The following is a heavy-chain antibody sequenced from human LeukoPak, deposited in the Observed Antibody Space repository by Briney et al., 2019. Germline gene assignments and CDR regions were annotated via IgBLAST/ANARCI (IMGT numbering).Heavy chain of an antibody. CDR3: ARKSGYCSSTSCHEHDY. CDR2: ISAYNGNT. Sequence: ASVKVSCKASGGTFSSYAISWVRQAPGQGLEWMGWISAYNGNTNYAQKLQGRVTMTTDTSTSTAYMELRSLRSDDTAVYYCARKSGYCSSTSCHEHDYWGQGTLVTVSS. D-gene: IGHD2-2*01. V-gene: IGHV1-18*01. J-gene: IGHJ4*02. CDR1: GGTFSSYA.